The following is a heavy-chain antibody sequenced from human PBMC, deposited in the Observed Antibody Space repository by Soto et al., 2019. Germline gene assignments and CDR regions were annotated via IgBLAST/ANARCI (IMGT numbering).Heavy chain of an antibody. Sequence: GGSLRLSCAASGFTFSSYAMSWVRQAPGKGLEWVSAISGSGGSTYYADSVKGRFTISRDNSKNTLYLQMNSLRAEDTAVYYCAKASSATMIVVVITTIDYWGQGTLVTVSS. CDR1: GFTFSSYA. J-gene: IGHJ4*02. CDR2: ISGSGGST. CDR3: AKASSATMIVVVITTIDY. V-gene: IGHV3-23*01. D-gene: IGHD3-22*01.